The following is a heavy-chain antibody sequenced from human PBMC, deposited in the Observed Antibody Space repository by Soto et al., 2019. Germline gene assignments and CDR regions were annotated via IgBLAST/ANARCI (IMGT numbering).Heavy chain of an antibody. CDR1: GFTFSSYG. D-gene: IGHD2-2*01. CDR3: AKALVYCISTSCHYYYYYGMDV. CDR2: ISYDGSNK. J-gene: IGHJ6*02. Sequence: PGGSLRLSCAASGFTFSSYGMHWVRQAPGKGLEWVAVISYDGSNKYYADSVKGRFTISRDNSKNTLYLQMNSLRAEDTAVYYCAKALVYCISTSCHYYYYYGMDVWGQGTTVTVSS. V-gene: IGHV3-30*18.